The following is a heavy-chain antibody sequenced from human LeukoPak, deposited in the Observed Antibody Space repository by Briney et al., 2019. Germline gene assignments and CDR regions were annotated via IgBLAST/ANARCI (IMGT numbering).Heavy chain of an antibody. V-gene: IGHV3-7*01. CDR2: IKRDGNEK. CDR1: GFTFSSYW. D-gene: IGHD2/OR15-2a*01. CDR3: AKEGAYPIIAYDS. J-gene: IGHJ5*01. Sequence: GGSLRLSCAASGFTFSSYWMNWVRQAPGKGLEWVANIKRDGNEKNYVDSVKGRFSISRDNAKNSLYLQMDSLRAEDTAVYYCAKEGAYPIIAYDSWGQGALVTVSS.